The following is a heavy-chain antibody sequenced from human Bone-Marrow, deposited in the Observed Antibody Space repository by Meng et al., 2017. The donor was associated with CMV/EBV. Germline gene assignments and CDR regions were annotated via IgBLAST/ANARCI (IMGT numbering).Heavy chain of an antibody. J-gene: IGHJ6*02. Sequence: SETLSLTCGVSGGSISRSNWWSWVRQPPGKGLEWIGETFHSGRTNYNPSLKSRVTISVDRSKNQFSLKLSSVTAADTAVYYCAREMGDWNDPYGMDFWGQGTTVTVSS. D-gene: IGHD1-1*01. CDR1: GGSISRSNW. CDR2: TFHSGRT. CDR3: AREMGDWNDPYGMDF. V-gene: IGHV4-4*02.